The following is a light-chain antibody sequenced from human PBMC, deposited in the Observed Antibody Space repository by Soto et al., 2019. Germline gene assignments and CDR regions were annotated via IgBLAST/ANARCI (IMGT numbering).Light chain of an antibody. V-gene: IGKV3-15*01. J-gene: IGKJ1*01. CDR3: QQYNNWPWT. CDR2: DAS. Sequence: EIVMTQSPATLSVSPGDSVTLSCRASQSVGTNLAWYQQKPGQAPRLLIYDASNRATGIPARFSGSGSGTEFTLTISSLQSVDFAVYSCQQYNNWPWTFGQGTKVDIK. CDR1: QSVGTN.